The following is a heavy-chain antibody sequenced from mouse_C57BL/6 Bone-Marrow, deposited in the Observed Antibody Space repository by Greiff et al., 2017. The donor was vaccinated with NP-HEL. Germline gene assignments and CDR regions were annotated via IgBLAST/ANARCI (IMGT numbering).Heavy chain of an antibody. J-gene: IGHJ2*01. CDR3: ARGVLYYYGSSFDY. Sequence: QVQLQQSGAELARPGASVKLSCKASGYTFTSYGISWVKQRTGQGLEWIGEIYPRSGNTYYTEKFKGTATLTADKSSSTAYMELRSLTSEDSAVYYCARGVLYYYGSSFDYWGQGTTLTVSS. CDR2: IYPRSGNT. D-gene: IGHD1-1*01. V-gene: IGHV1-81*01. CDR1: GYTFTSYG.